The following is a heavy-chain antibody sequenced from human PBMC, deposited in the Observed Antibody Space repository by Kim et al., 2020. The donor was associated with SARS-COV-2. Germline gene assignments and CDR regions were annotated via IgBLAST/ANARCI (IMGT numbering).Heavy chain of an antibody. J-gene: IGHJ4*02. V-gene: IGHV1-3*01. CDR3: ARAFRYYDSSGYSYFDY. Sequence: QGRVTITRDTSASTAYMELSSLRSEDTAVYYCARAFRYYDSSGYSYFDYWGQGTLVTVSS. D-gene: IGHD3-22*01.